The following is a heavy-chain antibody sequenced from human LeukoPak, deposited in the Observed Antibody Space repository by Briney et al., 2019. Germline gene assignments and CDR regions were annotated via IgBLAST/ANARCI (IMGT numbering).Heavy chain of an antibody. CDR1: GYTFTSYD. V-gene: IGHV1-8*01. Sequence: ASVKVSCKASGYTFTSYDINWVRQATGQGLEWMGWMNPNSGNTGYAQKFQGRVTMTRDTPTSTVYMELSSLRSEDTAVYYCAGQTTVVTPIDYWGQGTLVTVSS. CDR3: AGQTTVVTPIDY. D-gene: IGHD4-23*01. CDR2: MNPNSGNT. J-gene: IGHJ4*02.